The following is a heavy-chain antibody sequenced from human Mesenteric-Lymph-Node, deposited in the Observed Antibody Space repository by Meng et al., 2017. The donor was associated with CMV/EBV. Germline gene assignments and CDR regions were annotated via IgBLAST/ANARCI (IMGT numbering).Heavy chain of an antibody. V-gene: IGHV3-30-3*01. J-gene: IGHJ6*02. CDR2: ISYDGSNK. CDR3: ATAKKTGYSSGWSLGNYYYGMDV. CDR1: GFTFSSYA. D-gene: IGHD6-19*01. Sequence: GESLKISCAASGFTFSSYAMHWVRQAPGKGLEWVAVISYDGSNKYYADSVKGRFTISRDNAKNSLYLQMNSLRAEDTAVYHCATAKKTGYSSGWSLGNYYYGMDVWGQGTTVTVS.